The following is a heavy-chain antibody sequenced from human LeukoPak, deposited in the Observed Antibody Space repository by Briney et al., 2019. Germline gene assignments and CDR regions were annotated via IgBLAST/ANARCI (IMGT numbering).Heavy chain of an antibody. D-gene: IGHD3-3*01. CDR1: GFTFSTYS. CDR3: VRDLPYYDFWSGYYTY. CDR2: ISSSSSAI. V-gene: IGHV3-48*01. J-gene: IGHJ4*02. Sequence: PGGSLRLSCAASGFTFSTYSMNWVRQAPGKGLEWVSYISSSSSAIYYADSVKGRSTISRDNAKNSLYLQINSLRAEDTAVYYCVRDLPYYDFWSGYYTYWGQGTLVTVSS.